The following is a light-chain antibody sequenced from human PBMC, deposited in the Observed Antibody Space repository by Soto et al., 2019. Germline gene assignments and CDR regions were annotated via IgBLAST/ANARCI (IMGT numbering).Light chain of an antibody. V-gene: IGKV1-27*01. J-gene: IGKJ4*01. Sequence: DIQMTQSPSSLSASVGDRVTITCRASQCISNFLAWYQQKPGKVPKLLIYAASTLQSGVPSRFSGSGSGTDFTLTISSLQPVDVATYYCQRYDSAPLTFGGGTKVDIK. CDR1: QCISNF. CDR2: AAS. CDR3: QRYDSAPLT.